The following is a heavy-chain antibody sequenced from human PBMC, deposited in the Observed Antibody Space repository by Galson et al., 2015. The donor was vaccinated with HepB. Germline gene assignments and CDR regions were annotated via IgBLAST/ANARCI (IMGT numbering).Heavy chain of an antibody. V-gene: IGHV3-11*06. Sequence: SLRLSCAASGFTFSDYYMSWIRQAPGKGLEWVSYISSSSSYTNYADSVKGRFTISRDNAKNSLYLQMNSLRAEDTAVYYCAREGVYSSSWEKENNWFDPWGQGTLVTVSS. D-gene: IGHD6-13*01. CDR1: GFTFSDYY. CDR2: ISSSSSYT. CDR3: AREGVYSSSWEKENNWFDP. J-gene: IGHJ5*02.